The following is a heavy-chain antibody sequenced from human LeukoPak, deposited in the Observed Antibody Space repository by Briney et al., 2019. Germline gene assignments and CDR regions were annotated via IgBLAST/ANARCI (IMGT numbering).Heavy chain of an antibody. CDR3: ASRGRYCSGGSCYGKYYFDY. V-gene: IGHV4-39*01. D-gene: IGHD2-15*01. Sequence: SETLSLTCTVSGGSISSSSYYWGWIRQPPGKGLEWIGSIYYSGSTYYNPSLKSRVTISVDTSKNQFSLKLSSVTAADTAVYYCASRGRYCSGGSCYGKYYFDYWGQGTLVTVSS. J-gene: IGHJ4*02. CDR1: GGSISSSSYY. CDR2: IYYSGST.